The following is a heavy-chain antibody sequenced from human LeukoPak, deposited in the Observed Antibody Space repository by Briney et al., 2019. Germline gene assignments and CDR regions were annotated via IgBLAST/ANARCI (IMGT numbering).Heavy chain of an antibody. Sequence: GGSLRLSCAASGFTFSSYGMHWVRQAPGRGLEWVAFISYEGSIKYFGDSVKGRFTVSRDNSQNMVYLEMSSLRPEDTAVYYCGRDFLRYPDQWGQGTLVTVSS. CDR1: GFTFSSYG. D-gene: IGHD3-9*01. J-gene: IGHJ4*02. V-gene: IGHV3-30*03. CDR3: GRDFLRYPDQ. CDR2: ISYEGSIK.